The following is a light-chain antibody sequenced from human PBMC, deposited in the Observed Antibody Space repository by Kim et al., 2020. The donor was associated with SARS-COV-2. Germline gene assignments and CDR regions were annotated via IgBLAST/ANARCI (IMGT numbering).Light chain of an antibody. Sequence: SYELTQPPSVSVSPGQTASITCSGDKLGDKYACWYQQKPGQSPVLVIYQDSKRPSGIPERFSGSNSGNTATLTISGTQAMDEADYYCQVWDSSTVVFCGGTQLTVL. CDR1: KLGDKY. CDR3: QVWDSSTVV. CDR2: QDS. V-gene: IGLV3-1*01. J-gene: IGLJ2*01.